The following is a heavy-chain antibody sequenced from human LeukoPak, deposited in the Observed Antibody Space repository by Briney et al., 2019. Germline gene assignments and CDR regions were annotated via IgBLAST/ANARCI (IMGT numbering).Heavy chain of an antibody. CDR2: INPNSGGT. D-gene: IGHD6-13*01. V-gene: IGHV1-2*02. CDR1: GYTFTGYY. J-gene: IGHJ4*02. CDR3: ARVYSSSWYYFDY. Sequence: ASVKVSCKASGYTFTGYYMHWVRQAPGQGLEWMGWINPNSGGTNYAQKFQGRVTMTRDTSTSTVYMELSSLRSEDTAVYYCARVYSSSWYYFDYWGQGTLVTVSS.